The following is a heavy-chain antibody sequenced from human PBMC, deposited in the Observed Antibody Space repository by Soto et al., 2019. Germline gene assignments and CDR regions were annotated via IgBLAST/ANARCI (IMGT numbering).Heavy chain of an antibody. J-gene: IGHJ5*02. CDR2: MNPGSGDT. CDR1: GYSFTNND. CDR3: ARMATFGSLNWFDP. D-gene: IGHD3-16*01. Sequence: ASVKVSCKASGYSFTNNDVSWVRQASGQGLEWMGWMNPGSGDTGYAQKFQGRVTMTRDISIATAYMELSSLRSDDTAIYYCARMATFGSLNWFDPWGQGTLVTVSS. V-gene: IGHV1-8*01.